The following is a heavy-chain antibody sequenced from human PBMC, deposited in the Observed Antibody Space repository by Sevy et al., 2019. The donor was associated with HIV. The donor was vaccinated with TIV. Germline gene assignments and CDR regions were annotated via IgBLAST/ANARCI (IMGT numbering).Heavy chain of an antibody. J-gene: IGHJ4*02. CDR1: GFIFSNYA. CDR2: IWYDGTDK. D-gene: IGHD3-16*01. V-gene: IGHV3-33*01. CDR3: ARYWGRDGHSIDY. Sequence: GGSLRLSCATSGFIFSNYAMHWIRQPPGKGLEWVAVIWYDGTDKYYADSVQGRFTISRDNSKNTLYLQMNSLRVEDTAVYYCARYWGRDGHSIDYWGQGTLVTVSS.